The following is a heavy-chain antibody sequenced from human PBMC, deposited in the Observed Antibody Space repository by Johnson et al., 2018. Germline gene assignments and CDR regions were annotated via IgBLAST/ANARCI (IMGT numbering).Heavy chain of an antibody. CDR3: ARGKRPYSGDDFLVVPVQGMDV. CDR2: VYYSGST. J-gene: IGHJ6*02. D-gene: IGHD5-12*01. CDR1: DVSISSYY. Sequence: QVQLQESGPGLVKPSETLSLTCIVSDVSISSYYWSWIRQPPGKGLEWIGSVYYSGSTNYNPSLKSRVTIAVDTSKDQFFLNLSSVTAADTAVYYCARGKRPYSGDDFLVVPVQGMDVWGQGTTVTVSS. V-gene: IGHV4-59*01.